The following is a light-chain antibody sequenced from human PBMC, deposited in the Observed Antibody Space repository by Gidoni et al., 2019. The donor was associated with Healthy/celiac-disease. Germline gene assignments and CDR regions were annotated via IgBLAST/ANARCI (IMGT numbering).Light chain of an antibody. J-gene: IGLJ1*01. CDR1: SSNIGSNY. CDR3: AAWDDSLSGALYV. CDR2: RNN. Sequence: QSVLTQPPSASGTPGQRVTISCSGSSSNIGSNYVYWYQQLPGTAPKLLIYRNNQRPSGVPDRFSGSKSGTSASLAISGLRSEDEADDYCAAWDDSLSGALYVFGTGTKVTVL. V-gene: IGLV1-47*01.